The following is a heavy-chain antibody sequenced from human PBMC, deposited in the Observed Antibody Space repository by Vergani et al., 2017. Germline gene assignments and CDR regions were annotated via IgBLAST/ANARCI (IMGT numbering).Heavy chain of an antibody. J-gene: IGHJ4*02. CDR1: GASIRSSNYY. D-gene: IGHD6-19*01. Sequence: QLQLQESGPGLVKPSATLSLTCCVSGASIRSSNYYWGWIRQPPGKGLEWSASIYYSGSTYYNPSLKSRVTIYVDTSRTQFSLKLSSVTAADTAVYFCAKHSTVEWLVKLGRIDNWGQGILVTVSS. CDR2: IYYSGST. CDR3: AKHSTVEWLVKLGRIDN. V-gene: IGHV4-39*01.